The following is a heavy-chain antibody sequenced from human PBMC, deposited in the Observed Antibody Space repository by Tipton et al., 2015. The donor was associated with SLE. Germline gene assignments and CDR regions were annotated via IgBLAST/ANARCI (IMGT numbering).Heavy chain of an antibody. D-gene: IGHD6-19*01. V-gene: IGHV4-4*07. CDR1: DGSIRDYY. Sequence: TLSLTCTVSDGSIRDYYWTWIRQPAGEGLEWIGRIYASGSTNYNPSLRSRVTISVDTSKDQFSLKLSSVTAADTAVYSCARGSGWPHWYFDLWGRGTLVTVSS. CDR2: IYASGST. J-gene: IGHJ2*01. CDR3: ARGSGWPHWYFDL.